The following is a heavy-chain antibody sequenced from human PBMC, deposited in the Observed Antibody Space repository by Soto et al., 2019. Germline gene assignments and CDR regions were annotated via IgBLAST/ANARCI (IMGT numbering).Heavy chain of an antibody. Sequence: ASVKVSCTASGYTFTRYYMNWVRQAPGQGLEWMGIINPNGGDTDYSQKFQGRVTMTSDTSTSTVYMELSSLRSEDTAFYYCARDLGSSGFDYWGQGTPVTVSS. J-gene: IGHJ4*02. CDR1: GYTFTRYY. D-gene: IGHD3-22*01. V-gene: IGHV1-46*01. CDR3: ARDLGSSGFDY. CDR2: INPNGGDT.